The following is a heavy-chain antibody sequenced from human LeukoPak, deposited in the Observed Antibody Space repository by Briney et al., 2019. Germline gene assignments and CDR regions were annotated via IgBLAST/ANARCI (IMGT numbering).Heavy chain of an antibody. J-gene: IGHJ4*02. CDR2: LSGDGGTT. D-gene: IGHD3-10*01. Sequence: GGSLRLSCAAFGFSLSGYAMSWVRQGPGKGPEWVSALSGDGGTTYYAGSVGGRFTISRDSGENTLYVQMNSLRVEDTAVYYCAREVHGSGTLYLDYWGQGTLVTVSS. CDR3: AREVHGSGTLYLDY. V-gene: IGHV3-23*01. CDR1: GFSLSGYA.